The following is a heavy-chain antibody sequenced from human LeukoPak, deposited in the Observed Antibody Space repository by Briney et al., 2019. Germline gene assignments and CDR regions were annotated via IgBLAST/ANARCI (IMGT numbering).Heavy chain of an antibody. CDR1: GGSFSGYY. V-gene: IGHV4-59*01. CDR3: ARDGSTGSYHDY. CDR2: IYYSGST. Sequence: SETLSLTCAVYGGSFSGYYWSWIRQPPGKGLEWIGYIYYSGSTNYNPSLKSRVTISVDTSKNQFSLKLSSVTAADTAVYYCARDGSTGSYHDYWGQGTLVTVSS. J-gene: IGHJ4*02. D-gene: IGHD3-10*01.